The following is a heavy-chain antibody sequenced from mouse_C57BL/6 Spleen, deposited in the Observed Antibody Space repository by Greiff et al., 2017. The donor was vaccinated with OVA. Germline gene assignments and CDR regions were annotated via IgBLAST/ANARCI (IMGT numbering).Heavy chain of an antibody. CDR1: GYSFTGYY. D-gene: IGHD1-1*01. Sequence: VQLQQSGPELVKPGASVKISCKASGYSFTGYYMNWVKQSPEKSLEWIGEINPSTGGTTYNQKFKAKATLTVDKSSSTAYMQLKSLTSEDSAVYYCARDYGHFDYWGQGTTLTVSS. V-gene: IGHV1-42*01. CDR3: ARDYGHFDY. J-gene: IGHJ2*01. CDR2: INPSTGGT.